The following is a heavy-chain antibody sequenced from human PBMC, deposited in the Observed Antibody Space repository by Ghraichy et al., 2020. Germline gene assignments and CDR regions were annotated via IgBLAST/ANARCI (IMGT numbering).Heavy chain of an antibody. CDR1: GFTFSDFD. CDR2: ISGSGSTI. Sequence: GGSLRLSCTPSGFTFSDFDMNWVRQAPGKGLEWVSYISGSGSTIYYADSVKGRFTISRDNAKNLLFLQMNSLRAEDTAVYYCARVASEFGSGSYAFGYWGQGTLVTVSS. D-gene: IGHD3-10*01. CDR3: ARVASEFGSGSYAFGY. J-gene: IGHJ4*02. V-gene: IGHV3-48*03.